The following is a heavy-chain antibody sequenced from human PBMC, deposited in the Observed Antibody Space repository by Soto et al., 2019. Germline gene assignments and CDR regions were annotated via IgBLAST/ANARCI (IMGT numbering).Heavy chain of an antibody. V-gene: IGHV1-8*01. CDR1: GYTFTSYD. Sequence: QVQLVQSGAEVKKPGASVKVSCKAPGYTFTSYDINWVRQATGQGLDWMGWMNLNSGTTGYEQKFQGRVTMTRDTSISTAYMELSSLRSGAKAVYYCVRNTAVTDTWGSHVPTNWFDPWGQGTLVTVSS. CDR3: VRNTAVTDTWGSHVPTNWFDP. D-gene: IGHD6-19*01. J-gene: IGHJ5*02. CDR2: MNLNSGTT.